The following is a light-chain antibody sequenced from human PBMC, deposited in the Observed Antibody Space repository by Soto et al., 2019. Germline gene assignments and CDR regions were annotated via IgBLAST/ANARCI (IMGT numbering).Light chain of an antibody. CDR3: QQYNSYSGT. Sequence: DIQMTQSPSTLSASVGDRVTSTCRASHSISSWLAWYQQKRGKAPKLLIYKASSLESGVPSRFSGSGSGTEFTLTISSLQPDDFATYYCQQYNSYSGTFGQGTKVEIK. CDR2: KAS. J-gene: IGKJ1*01. V-gene: IGKV1-5*03. CDR1: HSISSW.